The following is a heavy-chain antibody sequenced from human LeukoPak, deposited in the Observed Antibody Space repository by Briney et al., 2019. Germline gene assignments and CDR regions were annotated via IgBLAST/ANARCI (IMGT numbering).Heavy chain of an antibody. CDR2: ISYDGSNK. D-gene: IGHD6-13*01. J-gene: IGHJ4*02. CDR1: GFTFSSYG. Sequence: PGGSLRLSCAASGFTFSSYGMHWVRQAPGKGLEWVAVISYDGSNKYYADSVKGRFTISRDNSKNTLYLQMNSLRAEDTAVYYCAKEANRNKYSSSWYRVVYYFDYWGQGTLVTVSS. V-gene: IGHV3-30*18. CDR3: AKEANRNKYSSSWYRVVYYFDY.